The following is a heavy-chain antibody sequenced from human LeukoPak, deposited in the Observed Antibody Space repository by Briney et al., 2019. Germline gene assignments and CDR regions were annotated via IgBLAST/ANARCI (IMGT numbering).Heavy chain of an antibody. CDR1: GFTSRNYP. Sequence: GGSLRLSCEASGFTSRNYPMSWVRQARGKGPQWVAGINGSGATTYYATSLKGRVTISRDHGRNMLFLEIYNLRAEDTAIYYCVKDSLQVPISAAGVLDLWGQGTLVTVSS. CDR3: VKDSLQVPISAAGVLDL. D-gene: IGHD6-13*01. CDR2: INGSGATT. J-gene: IGHJ5*02. V-gene: IGHV3-23*01.